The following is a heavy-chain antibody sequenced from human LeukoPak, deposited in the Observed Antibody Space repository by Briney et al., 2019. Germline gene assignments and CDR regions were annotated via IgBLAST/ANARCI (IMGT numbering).Heavy chain of an antibody. D-gene: IGHD1-7*01. Sequence: GGSLRLSCAASGFTFSSYAMSWVRQAPGNGLEWVSAISGSGGSTYYADSVKGRFTISRDNSKNTLYLQMNSLRAEDTAVYYCAKWKGQYNWNYAFDPWGQGTLVTVSS. CDR1: GFTFSSYA. J-gene: IGHJ5*02. CDR2: ISGSGGST. V-gene: IGHV3-23*01. CDR3: AKWKGQYNWNYAFDP.